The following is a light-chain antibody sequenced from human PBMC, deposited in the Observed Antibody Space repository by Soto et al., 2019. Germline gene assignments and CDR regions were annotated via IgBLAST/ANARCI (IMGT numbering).Light chain of an antibody. Sequence: DIQMTQSPSSLSASVGDRVTITCQASQDINIYLNWYQQKPGKAPKVLIYGASTLETGAPSRFSGNGSATRFSLTISSLQPEDFATYYCQQYDILPLTFGGGTKVDIK. CDR2: GAS. J-gene: IGKJ4*01. CDR1: QDINIY. V-gene: IGKV1-33*01. CDR3: QQYDILPLT.